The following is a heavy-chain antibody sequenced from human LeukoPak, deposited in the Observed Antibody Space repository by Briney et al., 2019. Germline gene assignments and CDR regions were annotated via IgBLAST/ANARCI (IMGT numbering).Heavy chain of an antibody. CDR2: ISPNSGGT. J-gene: IGHJ4*02. Sequence: ASVKVSCKVSGYTFTDYYVHWVRQAPGQGLEWMGRISPNSGGTNYAQKFRGRLTVTRDTSISTAYMELSSLRSDDTAVYYCAKNRAGDYADYWGQGTLVTVSS. CDR3: AKNRAGDYADY. V-gene: IGHV1-2*06. D-gene: IGHD4-17*01. CDR1: GYTFTDYY.